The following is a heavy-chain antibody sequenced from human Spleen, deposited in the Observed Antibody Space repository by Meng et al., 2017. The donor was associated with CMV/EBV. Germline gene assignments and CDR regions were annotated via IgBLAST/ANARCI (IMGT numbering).Heavy chain of an antibody. CDR3: ARGSRYCSSTSCYNWFDP. CDR1: GGSFSGYY. CDR2: INHSGST. D-gene: IGHD2-2*01. Sequence: LRLSCAVYGGSFSGYYWSWIRQPPGKGLEWIGEINHSGSTNYNPSLKSRVTISVDTSKNQFSLKLSSVTAADTAVYYCARGSRYCSSTSCYNWFDPWGQGTLVTVSS. J-gene: IGHJ5*02. V-gene: IGHV4-34*01.